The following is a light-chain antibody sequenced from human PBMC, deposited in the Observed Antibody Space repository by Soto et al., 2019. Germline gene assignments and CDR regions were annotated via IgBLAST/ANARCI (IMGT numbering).Light chain of an antibody. CDR2: HDS. CDR3: QQYNSYS. CDR1: QGSRND. V-gene: IGKV1-13*02. Sequence: AIQMTQSPPSLSASVGDRVTITCRSSQGSRNDVGWYQQKPGTAPKVLIYHDSNFERVVPSRFSGSGAGIEFPLTISSLQPDDFATYYCQQYNSYSFGQGTKVDIK. J-gene: IGKJ1*01.